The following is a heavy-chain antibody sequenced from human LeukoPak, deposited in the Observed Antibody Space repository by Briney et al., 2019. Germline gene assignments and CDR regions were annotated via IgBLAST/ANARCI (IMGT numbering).Heavy chain of an antibody. CDR3: ARDKDTAMVGDLIDY. Sequence: GGSLRLSCAASGFTFSSYSMNWVRQAPGEGLEWVSSISSSSSYIYYADSVKGRFTISRDNAKNSLYLQMNSLRAEDTAVYYCARDKDTAMVGDLIDYWGQGTLVTVSS. D-gene: IGHD5-18*01. J-gene: IGHJ4*02. V-gene: IGHV3-21*01. CDR2: ISSSSSYI. CDR1: GFTFSSYS.